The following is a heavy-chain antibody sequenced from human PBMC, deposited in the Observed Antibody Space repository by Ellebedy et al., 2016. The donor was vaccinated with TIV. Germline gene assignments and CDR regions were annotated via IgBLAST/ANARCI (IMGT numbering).Heavy chain of an antibody. J-gene: IGHJ4*02. D-gene: IGHD5-12*01. CDR3: AATFVGGYDSTPAFDY. Sequence: AASVKVSCKASGFTFTSSAVQWVRQARGQRLEWIGWIVVGSGNTNYAQKFQERVTITRDMSTSTAYMELSSLRSEDTAVYYCAATFVGGYDSTPAFDYWGQGTLVTVSS. V-gene: IGHV1-58*01. CDR1: GFTFTSSA. CDR2: IVVGSGNT.